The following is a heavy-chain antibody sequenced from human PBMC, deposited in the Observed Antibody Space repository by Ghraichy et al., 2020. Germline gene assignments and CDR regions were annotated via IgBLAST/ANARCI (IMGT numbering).Heavy chain of an antibody. J-gene: IGHJ4*02. Sequence: GGSLRLSCAASEFTFSNYGMHWVRQAPGKGLEWVAVISYDGSNKYYADSVKGRFTISRDNSKNTLYLQMNSLRAEDTAMYYCAKDTTETGSGYYFDYLGQGTLVTGSS. CDR2: ISYDGSNK. CDR3: AKDTTETGSGYYFDY. D-gene: IGHD3-22*01. CDR1: EFTFSNYG. V-gene: IGHV3-30*18.